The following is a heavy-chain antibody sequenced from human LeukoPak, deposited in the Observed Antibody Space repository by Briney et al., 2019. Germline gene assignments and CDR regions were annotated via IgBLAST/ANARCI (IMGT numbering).Heavy chain of an antibody. CDR1: GGSISSGGYS. Sequence: SETLSPTCAVSGGSISSGGYSWSWIRQPPGKGLEWIGYIYHSGSTYYNPSLKSRVTISVDRSKNQFSLKLSSVTAADTAVYYCARGYCSGGSCYSHFDYWGQGTLVTVSS. D-gene: IGHD2-15*01. V-gene: IGHV4-30-2*01. CDR3: ARGYCSGGSCYSHFDY. CDR2: IYHSGST. J-gene: IGHJ4*02.